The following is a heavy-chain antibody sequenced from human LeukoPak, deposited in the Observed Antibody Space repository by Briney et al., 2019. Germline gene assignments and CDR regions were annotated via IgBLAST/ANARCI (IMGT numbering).Heavy chain of an antibody. CDR2: INWNGDST. CDR3: AREFRSVVVTALDY. J-gene: IGHJ4*01. CDR1: GFTFDDYG. D-gene: IGHD2-21*02. V-gene: IGHV3-20*04. Sequence: GGSLRLSCPASGFTFDDYGMSWVRQAPGKGLDWVSGINWNGDSTSYSDSVKGRFTISRDNAKNSLYLQMNILRAEDTALYYCAREFRSVVVTALDYWGHGTLVTVSS.